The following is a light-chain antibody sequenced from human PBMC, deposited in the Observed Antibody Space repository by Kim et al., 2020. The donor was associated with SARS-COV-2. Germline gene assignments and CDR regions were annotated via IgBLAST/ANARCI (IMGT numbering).Light chain of an antibody. J-gene: IGLJ2*01. CDR1: KLGNKF. CDR2: HGT. V-gene: IGLV3-1*01. Sequence: VSPGQTANITCSGDKLGNKFASWYQQKPAQSPVLVIYHGTRRPSGIPERFSGTNSGNTATLTISGTQAMDEADFYCQAWDNNTVAFGGGTQLTVL. CDR3: QAWDNNTVA.